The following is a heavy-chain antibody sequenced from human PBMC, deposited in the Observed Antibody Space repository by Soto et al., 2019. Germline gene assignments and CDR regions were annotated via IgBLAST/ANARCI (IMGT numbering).Heavy chain of an antibody. CDR3: ARRLFLCNVAAAYYIYY. CDR2: INHSGST. V-gene: IGHV4-34*01. Sequence: SETLSLTCAVYGGSFSGYYWSWIRQPPGKGLEWIGEINHSGSTNYNPSLKSRVTISVDTSKNQFSLKLSSVTAADTAVYYCARRLFLCNVAAAYYIYYRAQRTVVTVS. D-gene: IGHD1-26*01. J-gene: IGHJ4*01. CDR1: GGSFSGYY.